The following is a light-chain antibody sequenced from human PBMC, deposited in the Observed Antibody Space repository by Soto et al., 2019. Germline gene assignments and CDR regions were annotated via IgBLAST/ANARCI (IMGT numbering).Light chain of an antibody. V-gene: IGLV1-40*01. CDR1: SSNIGAGSD. CDR2: GNT. J-gene: IGLJ1*01. Sequence: QSLLTQPPSVSGAPGQRVTISCTGSSSNIGAGSDVHWYRQLPGTVPKVLIYGNTNRPSGVPDRFSGSKSGTSASLAITGLQAEDEADYYCQSYDSSLSGYVFGTGTKVT. CDR3: QSYDSSLSGYV.